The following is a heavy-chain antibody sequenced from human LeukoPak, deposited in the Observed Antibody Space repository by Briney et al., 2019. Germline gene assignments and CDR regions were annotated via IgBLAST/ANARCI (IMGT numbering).Heavy chain of an antibody. Sequence: GGSLRLSCAASGFAFASFAMGWFRQAPGKGLEWVSILSGAGVRPYYADSVRGRFTMSKDNSKNTVVLEMSSLRDEDTAVYYCAKQGGDYGPVTNFDSWGQGTLVTVSS. V-gene: IGHV3-23*01. D-gene: IGHD3-10*01. J-gene: IGHJ4*02. CDR1: GFAFASFA. CDR2: LSGAGVRP. CDR3: AKQGGDYGPVTNFDS.